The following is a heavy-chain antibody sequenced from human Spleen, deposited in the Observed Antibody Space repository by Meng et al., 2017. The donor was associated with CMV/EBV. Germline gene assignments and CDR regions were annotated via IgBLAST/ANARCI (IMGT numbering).Heavy chain of an antibody. J-gene: IGHJ4*02. CDR1: GTSISTSNW. CDR3: ARVTEYGGNCFDS. CDR2: VYHSGYT. Sequence: CAVSGTSISTSNWWSWVRQPPGKGLEWIGEVYHSGYTNYNPSIKSRVTMSVDRSKNQFSLKLNSVTAADTAVYYCARVTEYGGNCFDSWGQGTLVTVSS. V-gene: IGHV4-4*02. D-gene: IGHD2-2*01.